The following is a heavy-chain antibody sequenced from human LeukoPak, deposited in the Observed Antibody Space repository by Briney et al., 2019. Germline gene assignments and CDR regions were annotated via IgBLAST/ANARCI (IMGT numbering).Heavy chain of an antibody. Sequence: GGSLRLSCAASGFTFSSYAMSWVRQAPGKGLGWMGGFDPEDGETIYAQKFQGRVTMTEDTSTDTAYMELSSLRSEDTAVYYCATGGTPYYYYGMDVWGQGTTVTVSS. CDR1: GFTFSSYA. CDR2: FDPEDGET. D-gene: IGHD1-26*01. V-gene: IGHV1-24*01. J-gene: IGHJ6*02. CDR3: ATGGTPYYYYGMDV.